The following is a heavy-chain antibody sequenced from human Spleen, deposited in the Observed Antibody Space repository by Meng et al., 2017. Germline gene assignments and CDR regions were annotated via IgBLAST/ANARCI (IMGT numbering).Heavy chain of an antibody. J-gene: IGHJ3*01. CDR3: AKGSCGGKCGIRDSFDV. Sequence: SLKISCAASGFTFAEYAMHWVRQAPGKGLEWVSGINWNNDDIDYADSVEGRFTISRDNGKNSLYLQMNSLRAEDTALYYCAKGSCGGKCGIRDSFDVWGQGTLVTVSS. CDR1: GFTFAEYA. D-gene: IGHD3-16*01. CDR2: INWNNDDI. V-gene: IGHV3-9*01.